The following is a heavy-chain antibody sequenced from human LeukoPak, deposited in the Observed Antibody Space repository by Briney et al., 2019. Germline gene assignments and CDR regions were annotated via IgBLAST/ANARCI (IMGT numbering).Heavy chain of an antibody. CDR2: ISYDGSNK. CDR3: ARDTPVAGILYAFDI. J-gene: IGHJ3*02. D-gene: IGHD6-19*01. V-gene: IGHV3-30*04. CDR1: GFTFSSYA. Sequence: GGSLRLSCAASGFTFSSYAMDWVRQAPGKGLEWVAVISYDGSNKYYADSVKGRFTISRDNSKNTLYLQMNSLRAEDTAVYYCARDTPVAGILYAFDIWGQGAMVTVSS.